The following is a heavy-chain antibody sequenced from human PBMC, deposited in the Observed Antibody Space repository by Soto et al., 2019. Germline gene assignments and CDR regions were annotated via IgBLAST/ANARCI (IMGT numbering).Heavy chain of an antibody. CDR3: ARESIREVAGQGGVWFDP. Sequence: QVQLQESGPGLVKPSETLSLTCTVSGGSVSSGSYYWSWIRQPPGKGLEWIWYIYYSGSTNYNPSLKSRVTLLVDTSQDQFALKLSCVTAADTAVYYGARESIREVAGQGGVWFDPWGPGTLVTVSS. CDR2: IYYSGST. D-gene: IGHD6-19*01. J-gene: IGHJ5*02. V-gene: IGHV4-61*01. CDR1: GGSVSSGSYY.